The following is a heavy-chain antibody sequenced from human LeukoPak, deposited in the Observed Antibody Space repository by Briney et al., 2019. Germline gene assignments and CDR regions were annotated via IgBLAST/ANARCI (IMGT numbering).Heavy chain of an antibody. Sequence: SVKVSCKASGGTFSSDIISWVRQAPGQGLEWMGEIIPIFSTTNYAQKFQGRVTITADKSTSTAYMELSSLRSEDTAMYYCARRYCTNGVCYHDRGAFDIWGQGTMVTVSS. CDR1: GGTFSSDI. V-gene: IGHV1-69*06. CDR2: IIPIFSTT. D-gene: IGHD2-8*01. J-gene: IGHJ3*02. CDR3: ARRYCTNGVCYHDRGAFDI.